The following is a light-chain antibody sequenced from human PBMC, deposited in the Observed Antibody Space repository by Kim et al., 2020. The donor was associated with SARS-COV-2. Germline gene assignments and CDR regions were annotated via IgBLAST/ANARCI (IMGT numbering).Light chain of an antibody. CDR2: QDS. Sequence: VSPGQTASITCSGDKLGDKYACWYQQKPGQSPVLVIYQDSKRPSGILERFSGSNSGNTATLTISGTQAMDEADYYCQAWDSSTAVFGGGTQLTVL. CDR3: QAWDSSTAV. V-gene: IGLV3-1*01. J-gene: IGLJ3*02. CDR1: KLGDKY.